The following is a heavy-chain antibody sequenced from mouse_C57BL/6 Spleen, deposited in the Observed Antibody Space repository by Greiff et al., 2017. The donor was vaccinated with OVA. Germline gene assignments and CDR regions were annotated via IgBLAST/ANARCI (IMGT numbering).Heavy chain of an antibody. Sequence: EVKLMESGPELVKPGASVKISCKASGYSFTDYNMNWVKQSNGKSLEWIGVINPNYGTTSYNQKFKGKATLTVDQSSSTAYMQLNSLTSEDSAVYYCEKYGYDEDYFDDWGQGTTLTVSS. CDR2: INPNYGTT. D-gene: IGHD2-2*01. CDR1: GYSFTDYN. J-gene: IGHJ2*01. V-gene: IGHV1-39*01. CDR3: EKYGYDEDYFDD.